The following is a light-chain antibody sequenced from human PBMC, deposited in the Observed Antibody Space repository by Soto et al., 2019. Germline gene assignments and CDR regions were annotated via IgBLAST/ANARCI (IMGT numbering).Light chain of an antibody. V-gene: IGKV1D-16*01. Sequence: DIQMTQSPSSLCASLGDRVTITCRASQGIRNLLVWYQQKPEKAPKSLIYGTSNLESGVPSRFSGSGSGTDYTLTISSLQPEDFATYYCQQYDSYPITFGQGTRLEI. CDR1: QGIRNL. CDR3: QQYDSYPIT. CDR2: GTS. J-gene: IGKJ5*01.